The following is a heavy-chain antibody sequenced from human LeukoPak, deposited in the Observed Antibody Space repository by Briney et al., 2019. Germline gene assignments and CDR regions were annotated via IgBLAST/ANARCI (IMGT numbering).Heavy chain of an antibody. CDR3: ARSVEMATIKAFDI. CDR2: IFYTGST. V-gene: IGHV4-59*01. D-gene: IGHD5-24*01. J-gene: IGHJ3*02. Sequence: PSETLSLTCIVSGGSISTYYWSWIRQPPGKGLEWIGYIFYTGSTIYNPSLKSRVTISVDMSKNDFSLKLNSVTAADTAVYYCARSVEMATIKAFDIWGQGTMVTVS. CDR1: GGSISTYY.